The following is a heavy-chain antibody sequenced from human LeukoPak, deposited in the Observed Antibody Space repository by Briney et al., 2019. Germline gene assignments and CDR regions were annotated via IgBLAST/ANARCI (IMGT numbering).Heavy chain of an antibody. V-gene: IGHV3-30*02. D-gene: IGHD7-27*01. Sequence: PGGSLRLSCAASGFTFSSYGMHWVRQAPGKGLEWVAFIRYDGSNKYYADSVKGRFTISRDNSKNTLYLQMNSLRAEDTAVYHCAKDLLLQLTGVFGFNTPSDYWGQGTLVTVSS. CDR3: AKDLLLQLTGVFGFNTPSDY. CDR2: IRYDGSNK. J-gene: IGHJ4*02. CDR1: GFTFSSYG.